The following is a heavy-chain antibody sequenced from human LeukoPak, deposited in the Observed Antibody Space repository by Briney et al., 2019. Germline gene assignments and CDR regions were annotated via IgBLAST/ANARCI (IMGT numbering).Heavy chain of an antibody. V-gene: IGHV3-21*01. D-gene: IGHD1-26*01. CDR3: ARDSGSYYEDAFDI. J-gene: IGHJ3*02. CDR1: GFTFSSYS. CDR2: ISSSSSYI. Sequence: PGGSLRLSCAASGFTFSSYSMNWVRQAPGEGLEWVSSISSSSSYIYYADSVKGRFTISRDNAKNSLYLQMNSLRAEDTAVYYCARDSGSYYEDAFDIWGQGTMVTVSS.